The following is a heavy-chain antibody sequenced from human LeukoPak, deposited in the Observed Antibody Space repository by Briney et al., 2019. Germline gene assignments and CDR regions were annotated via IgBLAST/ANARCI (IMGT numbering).Heavy chain of an antibody. D-gene: IGHD2-2*01. J-gene: IGHJ3*02. CDR1: RGTFSSYA. Sequence: SVKVSCKASRGTFSSYAISWVRQATGQGLEWMGGIIPIFGTANYAQKFQGRVTITADESTSTAYMELSSLRSEDTAVYYSARDSRYCSSTSCDAVDAFDIWGQGTMVTVSS. V-gene: IGHV1-69*01. CDR2: IIPIFGTA. CDR3: ARDSRYCSSTSCDAVDAFDI.